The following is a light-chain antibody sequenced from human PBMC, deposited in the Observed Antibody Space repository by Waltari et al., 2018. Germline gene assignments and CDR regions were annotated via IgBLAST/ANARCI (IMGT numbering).Light chain of an antibody. J-gene: IGKJ5*01. CDR1: QRVSSY. CDR3: QQRSNWPPEVT. CDR2: DAS. V-gene: IGKV3-11*01. Sequence: DMVLTQSPATLSLSPGERATLPCRASQRVSSYLARYQQIPGQAPRLLIFDASKRATGIPARFSGSGSGTDFTLTISYLEPEDSAVYYCQQRSNWPPEVTFGQGTRLEIK.